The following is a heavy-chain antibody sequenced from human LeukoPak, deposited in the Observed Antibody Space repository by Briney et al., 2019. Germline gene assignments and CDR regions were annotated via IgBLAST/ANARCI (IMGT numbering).Heavy chain of an antibody. CDR1: GGTFSSYA. V-gene: IGHV1-69*13. D-gene: IGHD4-17*01. J-gene: IGHJ4*02. Sequence: SVKVSCKASGGTFSSYAISWVRQAPGQGLEWMGGIIPIFGTANCAQKFQGRVTITADESTSTAYMELSSLRSEDTAVYYCARDGLNTVTKLDYWGQGTLVTVSS. CDR3: ARDGLNTVTKLDY. CDR2: IIPIFGTA.